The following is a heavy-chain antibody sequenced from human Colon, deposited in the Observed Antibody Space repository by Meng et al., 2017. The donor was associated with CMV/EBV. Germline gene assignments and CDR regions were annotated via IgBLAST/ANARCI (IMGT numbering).Heavy chain of an antibody. Sequence: SETLSLTCTVSGDSLSPHYWSWTRQSPGKGLEWIGFIHDSGRTIYNPSLQRRVTISVDTSKNQFSLQLSSVTAADTAIYYCARGIGGRAPLDVWGPGTTVTVSS. J-gene: IGHJ6*02. CDR1: GDSLSPHY. V-gene: IGHV4-59*11. CDR2: IHDSGRT. CDR3: ARGIGGRAPLDV.